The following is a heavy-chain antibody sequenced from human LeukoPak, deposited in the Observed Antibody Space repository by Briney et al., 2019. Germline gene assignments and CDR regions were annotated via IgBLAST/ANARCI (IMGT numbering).Heavy chain of an antibody. V-gene: IGHV3-53*01. J-gene: IGHJ4*02. D-gene: IGHD2-21*01. Sequence: GGSLRLSCAASGFSVSSNYMSWVRQAPGKGLEWVSVIYSGGGTYYADSVKGRFTISRDNSKNTLYLQMNSLRAEDTAVYYCARDTHLVNFDYWGQGTLVTVSS. CDR3: ARDTHLVNFDY. CDR1: GFSVSSNY. CDR2: IYSGGGT.